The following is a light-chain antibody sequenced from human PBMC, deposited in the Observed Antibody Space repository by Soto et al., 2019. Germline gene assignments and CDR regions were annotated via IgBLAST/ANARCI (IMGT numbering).Light chain of an antibody. CDR3: QHYNNWPALYT. CDR1: QSVSSN. V-gene: IGKV3-15*01. Sequence: EIAMTQSPATLSVSPGERATLSCRASQSVSSNLAWYQQKPGQAPRLLIYGASTRATGIPARFSGSGSGTEFNLTISSLQSEDFAVYYCQHYNNWPALYTFGQGTKLEIK. J-gene: IGKJ2*01. CDR2: GAS.